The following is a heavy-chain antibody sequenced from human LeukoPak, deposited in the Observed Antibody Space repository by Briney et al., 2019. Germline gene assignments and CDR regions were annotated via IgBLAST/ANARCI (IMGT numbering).Heavy chain of an antibody. CDR3: ARERDGYNSPFDY. J-gene: IGHJ4*02. D-gene: IGHD5-24*01. CDR2: IYYSGST. V-gene: IGHV4-59*01. Sequence: SETLSLTCTVSGGSISSYYWSWIRQPPGKGLEWIGYIYYSGSTNYNPSLKSRVTISVDTSKNQFSLKLSSVTAADTAVYYCARERDGYNSPFDYWGQGTLVTVSS. CDR1: GGSISSYY.